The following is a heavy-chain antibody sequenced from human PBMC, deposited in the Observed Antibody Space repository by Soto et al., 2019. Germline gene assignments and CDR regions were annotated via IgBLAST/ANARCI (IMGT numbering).Heavy chain of an antibody. CDR1: GFTFNTYG. CDR2: IWYDGSNK. V-gene: IGHV3-33*08. CDR3: ARSDCTGAYCYSWPFNYGVDV. D-gene: IGHD2-21*02. Sequence: QVQLVESGGGVVQPGGSLRLSCTTSGFTFNTYGMHWVRQAPGKGLEWVAIIWYDGSNKYYADSVKGRFTISRDNSKNTRYLRMKSLRAEDTALYYCARSDCTGAYCYSWPFNYGVDVWGQGTTVTVSS. J-gene: IGHJ6*02.